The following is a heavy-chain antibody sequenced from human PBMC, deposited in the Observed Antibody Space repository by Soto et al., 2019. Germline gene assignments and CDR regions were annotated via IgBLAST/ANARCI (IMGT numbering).Heavy chain of an antibody. CDR1: GGSISSSSYY. CDR3: ARLTTRFTMVRGVYESNDY. Sequence: QLQLQESGPGLVKPSETLSLTCTVSGGSISSSSYYWGWIRQPPGKGLEWIGSIYYSGSTYYNPSLKSRVTISVDTSKNQFSLKLSSVTAADTAVYYCARLTTRFTMVRGVYESNDYWGQGTLVTVSS. J-gene: IGHJ4*02. D-gene: IGHD3-10*01. CDR2: IYYSGST. V-gene: IGHV4-39*01.